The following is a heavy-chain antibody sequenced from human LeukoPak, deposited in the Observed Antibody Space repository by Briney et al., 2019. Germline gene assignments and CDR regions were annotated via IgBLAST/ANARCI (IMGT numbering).Heavy chain of an antibody. Sequence: GASVTVSCKASGYTFTGYYIHWVRQAPGQGLEWMGWINPFCGATNYAQKFQGRVTMTRDTSISTAYMELSILRSDDTAVYYCASGRPTHYYDSSGYHYDYRGQGTLVTVSS. V-gene: IGHV1-2*02. CDR2: INPFCGAT. CDR1: GYTFTGYY. CDR3: ASGRPTHYYDSSGYHYDY. J-gene: IGHJ4*02. D-gene: IGHD3-22*01.